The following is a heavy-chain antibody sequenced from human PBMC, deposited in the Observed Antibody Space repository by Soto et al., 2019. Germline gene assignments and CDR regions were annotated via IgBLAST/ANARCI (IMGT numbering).Heavy chain of an antibody. CDR1: GFTFSSYA. Sequence: GGSLRLSCAASGFTFSSYAMSWVRQAPGKGLEWVSAISGSGGSTYYADSVKGRFTISRDNSKNTLYLQMNSLRAEDTAVYYCAKARYSYGPNYYYYGMDVWGQGTTVTVSS. CDR3: AKARYSYGPNYYYYGMDV. V-gene: IGHV3-23*01. J-gene: IGHJ6*02. CDR2: ISGSGGST. D-gene: IGHD5-18*01.